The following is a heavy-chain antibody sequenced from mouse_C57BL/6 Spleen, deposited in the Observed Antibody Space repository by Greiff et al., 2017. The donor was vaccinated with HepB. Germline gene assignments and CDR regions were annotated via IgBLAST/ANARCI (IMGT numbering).Heavy chain of an antibody. J-gene: IGHJ4*01. CDR1: GFSLTSYG. Sequence: VQRVESGPGLVQPSQSLSITCTVSGFSLTSYGVHWVRQSPGKGLEWLGVIWRGGSTDYNAAFMSRLSITKDNSKSQVFCKMNSLQADDTAIYYCAKTLIYYGYDEGMDYWGQGTSVTVSS. V-gene: IGHV2-5*01. CDR3: AKTLIYYGYDEGMDY. CDR2: IWRGGST. D-gene: IGHD2-2*01.